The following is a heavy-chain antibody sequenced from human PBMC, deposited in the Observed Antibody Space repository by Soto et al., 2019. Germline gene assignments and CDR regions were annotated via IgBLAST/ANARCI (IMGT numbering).Heavy chain of an antibody. V-gene: IGHV3-53*01. D-gene: IGHD1-1*01. J-gene: IGHJ4*02. CDR2: VCTGGAT. Sequence: GGSLRLACVGSGFDVTTNCMRWVRQAPGKGLECVSIVCTGGATHYADSVKGRFTISRDSSKNTVHLQMNNVRAEDTAVYYCVRDKRTISGIFPGYWGQGTQVTVSS. CDR1: GFDVTTNC. CDR3: VRDKRTISGIFPGY.